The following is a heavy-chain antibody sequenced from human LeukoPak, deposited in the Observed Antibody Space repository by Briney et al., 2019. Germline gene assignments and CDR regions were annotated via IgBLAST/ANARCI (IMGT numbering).Heavy chain of an antibody. CDR2: ISGSGGST. J-gene: IGHJ4*02. CDR3: ASHHYYDSSGLDDYFDY. D-gene: IGHD3-22*01. V-gene: IGHV3-23*01. Sequence: PGGSLRLSCAASGFTFRSYGMSWVRQAPGTGLEWVSAISGSGGSTYYADSVKGRFTISRDNSKNTLYLQMNSLRAEDTAVYYCASHHYYDSSGLDDYFDYWGQGTLVTASS. CDR1: GFTFRSYG.